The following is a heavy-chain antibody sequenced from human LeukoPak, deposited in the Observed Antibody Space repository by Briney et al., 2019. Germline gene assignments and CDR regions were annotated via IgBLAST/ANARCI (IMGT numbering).Heavy chain of an antibody. D-gene: IGHD3-10*01. V-gene: IGHV3-30*18. CDR3: AKEMTWRNCYGSGSSLFDY. J-gene: IGHJ4*02. CDR1: GFTFSSYG. CDR2: TSYDGGNK. Sequence: PGGSLRLSCAASGFTFSSYGMHWVRQAPGKGLEWVAVTSYDGGNKYYADSVKGRFTISRDNSKNTLYLQMNSLRAEDTAVYYCAKEMTWRNCYGSGSSLFDYWGQGTLVTVSS.